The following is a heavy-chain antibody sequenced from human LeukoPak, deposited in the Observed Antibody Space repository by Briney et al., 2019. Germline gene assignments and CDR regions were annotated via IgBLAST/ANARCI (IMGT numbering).Heavy chain of an antibody. CDR2: INWNGGST. CDR1: GFTFDDYG. V-gene: IGHV3-20*04. D-gene: IGHD3-22*01. Sequence: GGSLTLSCAASGFTFDDYGMSWVRQAPGKGLEWVSGINWNGGSTGYADSVKGRFTISRDNAKNSLYLQMNSLRAEDTALYYCARDQKRRRITMIVVPDYWGQGTLVTVSS. J-gene: IGHJ4*02. CDR3: ARDQKRRRITMIVVPDY.